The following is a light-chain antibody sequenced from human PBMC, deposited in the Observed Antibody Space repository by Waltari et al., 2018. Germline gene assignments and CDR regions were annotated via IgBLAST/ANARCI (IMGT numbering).Light chain of an antibody. J-gene: IGKJ2*01. CDR1: QSVSSSY. Sequence: ELVLTQSPGTLSLSPGERATLSCRASQSVSSSYLAWYQQKPGLAPRLLIYGASSRATGIPDRFSGSGSGTDFTLTISRLEPEDFAVYYCQQYGSSPPGTFGQGTKLEIK. CDR2: GAS. V-gene: IGKV3-20*01. CDR3: QQYGSSPPGT.